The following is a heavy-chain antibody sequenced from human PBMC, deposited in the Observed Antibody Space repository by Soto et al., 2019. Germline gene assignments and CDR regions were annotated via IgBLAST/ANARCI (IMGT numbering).Heavy chain of an antibody. D-gene: IGHD6-13*01. CDR1: GFTFSSYA. Sequence: GGSLRLSCAASGFTFSSYAVHWVRQAPGKGLEWVAVISYDGSNKYYADSVKGRFTISRDNSKNTLYLQMNSLRAEDTAVYYCARDRQKPLIWDSSGWYNRFDPWGQGTLVTVSS. V-gene: IGHV3-30-3*01. J-gene: IGHJ5*02. CDR2: ISYDGSNK. CDR3: ARDRQKPLIWDSSGWYNRFDP.